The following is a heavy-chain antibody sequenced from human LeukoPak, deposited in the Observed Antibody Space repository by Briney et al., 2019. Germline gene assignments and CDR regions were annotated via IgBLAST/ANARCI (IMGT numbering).Heavy chain of an antibody. CDR3: ASRPHLYCSGGSCYSRYYCYGMDV. Sequence: PSETLSLTCTVSGVSISSSSYYWGWIRQPPGKGLEWIVSIYYSGSTYYNPSLNSRVTISVDTSKNQFSLKLSSVTAADTAVYYCASRPHLYCSGGSCYSRYYCYGMDVWGQGTTVTVSS. J-gene: IGHJ6*02. V-gene: IGHV4-39*01. D-gene: IGHD2-15*01. CDR1: GVSISSSSYY. CDR2: IYYSGST.